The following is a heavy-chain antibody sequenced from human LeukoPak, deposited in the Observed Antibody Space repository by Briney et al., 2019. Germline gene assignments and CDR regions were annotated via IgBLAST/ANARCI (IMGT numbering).Heavy chain of an antibody. D-gene: IGHD6-19*01. V-gene: IGHV1-2*02. Sequence: GASVKVSCEASGYTFTDYYMHWVRQAPGQGLEWMGWINPNSGGTNYAQKFQGRVTMTRDTSISTAYMELSRLRSDDTAVYYCASDDGYSSGWYGGWFDPWGQGTLVTVSS. CDR1: GYTFTDYY. CDR3: ASDDGYSSGWYGGWFDP. J-gene: IGHJ5*02. CDR2: INPNSGGT.